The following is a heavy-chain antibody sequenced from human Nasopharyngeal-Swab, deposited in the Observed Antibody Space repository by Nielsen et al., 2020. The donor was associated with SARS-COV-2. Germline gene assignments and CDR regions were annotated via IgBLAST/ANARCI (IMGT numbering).Heavy chain of an antibody. Sequence: ASVKVSCKASGYTFTGYYMHWVRQAPGQGLEWMGWINPNSGGTNYAQKFQGRVTMTRDTSISTAYMELSRPRSDDTAVYYCARPQYQLLNYYYYGMDVWGQGTTVTVSS. D-gene: IGHD2-2*01. V-gene: IGHV1-2*02. CDR3: ARPQYQLLNYYYYGMDV. CDR1: GYTFTGYY. J-gene: IGHJ6*02. CDR2: INPNSGGT.